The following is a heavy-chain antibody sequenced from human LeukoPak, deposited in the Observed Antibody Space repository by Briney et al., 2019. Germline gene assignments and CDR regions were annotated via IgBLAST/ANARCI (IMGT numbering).Heavy chain of an antibody. CDR1: GGSISSADYY. CDR3: ARASCGADCYSFDY. V-gene: IGHV4-30-4*01. J-gene: IGHJ4*02. D-gene: IGHD2-21*02. CDR2: ICYSGSP. Sequence: SETLSLTCTVSGGSISSADYYWSWIGQPPGKGLEWSGYICYSGSPYYNPSLKSRATISVDTSKNQFFLKLSSVTAADTAVYYCARASCGADCYSFDYWGQGTLVTVSS.